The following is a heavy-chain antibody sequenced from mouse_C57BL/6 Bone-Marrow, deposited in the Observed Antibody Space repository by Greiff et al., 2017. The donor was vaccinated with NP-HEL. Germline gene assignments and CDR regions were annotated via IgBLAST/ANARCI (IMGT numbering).Heavy chain of an antibody. CDR2: INPNNGGT. CDR3: ARVIYYGKMDY. D-gene: IGHD2-1*01. CDR1: GYTFTDYN. J-gene: IGHJ4*01. Sequence: EVKLVESGPELVKPGASVKIPCKASGYTFTDYNMDWVKQSHGKSLEWIGDINPNNGGTIYNQKFKGKATLTVDKSSSTAYMELRSLTSEDTAVYYCARVIYYGKMDYWGQGTSVTVSS. V-gene: IGHV1-18*01.